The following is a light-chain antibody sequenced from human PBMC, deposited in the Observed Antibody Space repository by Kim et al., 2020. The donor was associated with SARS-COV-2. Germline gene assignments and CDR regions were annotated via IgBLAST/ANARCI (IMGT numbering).Light chain of an antibody. Sequence: EFVLTQSPGTLSLSPGDTATLSCRAGQSVSSSHLAWYQQKPGQAPRLLIYAASRRATGIPDRFSGSGSGTDFTLTISRLDPEDFAVYYCQHYDTSPPCTFGQGTKLEI. CDR1: QSVSSSH. J-gene: IGKJ2*02. CDR3: QHYDTSPPCT. CDR2: AAS. V-gene: IGKV3-20*01.